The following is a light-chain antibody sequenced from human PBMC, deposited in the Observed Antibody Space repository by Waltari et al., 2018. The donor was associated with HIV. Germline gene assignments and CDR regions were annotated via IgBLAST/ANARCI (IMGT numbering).Light chain of an antibody. CDR2: RNN. V-gene: IGLV1-47*01. J-gene: IGLJ2*01. CDR1: SSNNGSNY. Sequence: QSVLTQPPSASGTPGQRVTISCSGSSSNNGSNYVYWYQQLPGTAPNLLNYRNNQLPSVVPDRFSCSKSGTSASLAISVLRSEDEADYYCAAWDDSLSGVVFGGGTKLTVL. CDR3: AAWDDSLSGVV.